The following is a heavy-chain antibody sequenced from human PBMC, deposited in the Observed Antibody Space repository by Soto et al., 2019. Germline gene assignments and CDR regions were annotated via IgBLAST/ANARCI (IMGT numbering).Heavy chain of an antibody. J-gene: IGHJ5*02. D-gene: IGHD4-17*01. CDR1: GYTFTGYY. CDR2: INPSSGGT. Sequence: GASVKVSCKASGYTFTGYYMHWVRQAPGQGLEWMGWINPSSGGTNYAQKFQGRVTMTRDTSISTAYMELSRLRSDDTAVYYCAREAATVTTNWFDPWGQGTLVTVSS. V-gene: IGHV1-2*02. CDR3: AREAATVTTNWFDP.